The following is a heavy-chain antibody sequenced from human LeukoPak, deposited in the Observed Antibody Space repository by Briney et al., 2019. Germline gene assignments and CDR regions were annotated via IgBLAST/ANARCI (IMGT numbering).Heavy chain of an antibody. CDR2: INPNSGGT. CDR3: ARDGYSYDWGNWFDP. Sequence: ASVKLSCKASGYTFTGYYMHWVRQAPGQGLEWMGWINPNSGGTNYAQKFQGRVTMTRDTSISTAYMELSRLRSDDTAVYYCARDGYSYDWGNWFDPWGQGTLVTVSS. J-gene: IGHJ5*02. D-gene: IGHD5-18*01. CDR1: GYTFTGYY. V-gene: IGHV1-2*02.